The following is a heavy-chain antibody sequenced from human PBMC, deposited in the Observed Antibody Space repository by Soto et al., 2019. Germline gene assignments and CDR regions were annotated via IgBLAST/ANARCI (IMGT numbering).Heavy chain of an antibody. CDR3: PRIGSLLQPIDV. Sequence: GESLKISCLASGYTFTNYWLGWVRPMPGGGLEWMGLIFPRDSDTRYSPSFEGQVSISPDNSIATAYLPSSSLEAADTAIYFCPRIGSLLQPIDVSGQGTPVADSS. V-gene: IGHV5-51*01. J-gene: IGHJ4*02. D-gene: IGHD2-2*01. CDR1: GYTFTNYW. CDR2: IFPRDSDT.